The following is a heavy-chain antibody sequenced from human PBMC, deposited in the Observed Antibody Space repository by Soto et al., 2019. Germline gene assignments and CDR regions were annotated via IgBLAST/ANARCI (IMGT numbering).Heavy chain of an antibody. D-gene: IGHD3-9*01. CDR2: IIPIFGTA. CDR3: ARESTYYDILTGYYRAVGDFDI. V-gene: IGHV1-69*13. J-gene: IGHJ3*02. CDR1: GGTFSSYA. Sequence: SVKVSCKASGGTFSSYAISWVRQAPGQGLEWMGGIIPIFGTANYAQKFQGRVTITADESTSTAYMELSSLRSEDTAVYYCARESTYYDILTGYYRAVGDFDIWGQGTMVTVSS.